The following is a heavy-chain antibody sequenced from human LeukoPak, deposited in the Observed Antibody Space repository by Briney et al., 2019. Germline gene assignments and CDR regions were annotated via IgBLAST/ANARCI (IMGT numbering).Heavy chain of an antibody. D-gene: IGHD5-24*01. J-gene: IGHJ4*02. CDR3: ARDAEGEEQMATTYFDL. CDR2: LQSVGNT. V-gene: IGHV3-53*01. CDR1: GFSVRSKY. Sequence: GGSLRLSCAASGFSVRSKYMSWVRQAPGKGLEWVSVLQSVGNTFYADSVRGRFSISRDRFKNTVYLQMDSLRAEDTAVYYCARDAEGEEQMATTYFDLWGQGTLVIVSS.